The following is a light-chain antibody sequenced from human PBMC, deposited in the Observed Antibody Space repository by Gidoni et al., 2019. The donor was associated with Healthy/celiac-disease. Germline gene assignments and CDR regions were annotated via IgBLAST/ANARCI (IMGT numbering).Light chain of an antibody. Sequence: DIVRTQSPLPLPVTPGEPASISCRSSQSLLHSNGYNYLDWYLQKPGPSPQLLIYLGSNRASGVPDRFSGSGSGTDFTLKISRVEAEDVGVYYCMQALQSTWTFGQGTKVEIK. CDR1: QSLLHSNGYNY. V-gene: IGKV2-28*01. CDR2: LGS. CDR3: MQALQSTWT. J-gene: IGKJ1*01.